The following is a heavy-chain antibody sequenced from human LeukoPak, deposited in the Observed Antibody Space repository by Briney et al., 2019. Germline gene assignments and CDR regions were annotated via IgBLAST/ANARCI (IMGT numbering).Heavy chain of an antibody. CDR1: GDTSTSYI. CDR2: IIPVVSIS. Sequence: GASVKVSCKASGDTSTSYIITWVRQAPGQGLEWMGRIIPVVSISNYAQKFQGRVTITADKSTSTAYMEVNSLTPEDTAVYFCARENPRSYDSGGYHLGTFDFWGQGTLVTVSS. CDR3: ARENPRSYDSGGYHLGTFDF. J-gene: IGHJ4*02. V-gene: IGHV1-69*04. D-gene: IGHD3-22*01.